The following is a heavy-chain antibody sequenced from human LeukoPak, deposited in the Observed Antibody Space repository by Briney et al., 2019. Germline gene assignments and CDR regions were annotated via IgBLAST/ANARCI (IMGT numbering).Heavy chain of an antibody. J-gene: IGHJ3*02. D-gene: IGHD3-22*01. CDR2: IKQDGSEK. Sequence: GGSLRLSCAASGFTFSSYWMSWVRQAPGKGLEWVANIKQDGSEKYYVDSVKGRFTISRDNAKNSLYLQMNSLRAEDTAVYYCARGRNYYDSSDYYEGDAFDIWGQGTVVTVSS. CDR3: ARGRNYYDSSDYYEGDAFDI. V-gene: IGHV3-7*03. CDR1: GFTFSSYW.